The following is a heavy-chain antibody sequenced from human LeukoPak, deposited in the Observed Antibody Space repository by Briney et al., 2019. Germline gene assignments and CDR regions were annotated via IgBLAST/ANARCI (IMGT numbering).Heavy chain of an antibody. Sequence: PSETLSLTCTVSGGSISSYYWSWIRQPPRKGLEWIGYIYYSGSTNYNPSLKSRVTISVDTSKNQFSLKLSSVTAADTAVYYCARLGMAASFDYWGQGTLVTVSS. D-gene: IGHD5-24*01. CDR1: GGSISSYY. V-gene: IGHV4-59*01. CDR3: ARLGMAASFDY. CDR2: IYYSGST. J-gene: IGHJ4*02.